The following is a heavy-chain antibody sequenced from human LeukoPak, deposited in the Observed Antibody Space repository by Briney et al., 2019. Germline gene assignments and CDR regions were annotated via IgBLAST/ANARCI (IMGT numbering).Heavy chain of an antibody. V-gene: IGHV4-38-2*01. J-gene: IGHJ6*03. Sequence: SETLSLTCAVSGYSISSGYYWAWIRQFPGKGLEWIGSIFHSGSTYDNPSLKSRVTISVDTSKNQFSLKLSSVTAADTAVYYCARGLSLGYYYYYMDVWGKGTTVTVSS. D-gene: IGHD3-3*02. CDR2: IFHSGST. CDR1: GYSISSGYY. CDR3: ARGLSLGYYYYYMDV.